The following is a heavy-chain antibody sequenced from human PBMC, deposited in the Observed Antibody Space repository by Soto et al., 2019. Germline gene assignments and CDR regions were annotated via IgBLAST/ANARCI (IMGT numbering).Heavy chain of an antibody. CDR3: ARHLDYYDSSGHSNWFDP. Sequence: PSETLSLTCTVSGGSISSYYWSWIRQPPGKGLEWIGYIYYSGSTNYNPSLKSRVTISVDTSKNQFSLKLSSVTAADTAVYYCARHLDYYDSSGHSNWFDPWGQGTLVTVSS. D-gene: IGHD3-22*01. V-gene: IGHV4-59*08. J-gene: IGHJ5*02. CDR2: IYYSGST. CDR1: GGSISSYY.